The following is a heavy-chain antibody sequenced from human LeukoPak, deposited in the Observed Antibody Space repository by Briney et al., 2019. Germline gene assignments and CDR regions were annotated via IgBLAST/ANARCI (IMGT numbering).Heavy chain of an antibody. V-gene: IGHV3-48*04. CDR1: GFTFSSYT. Sequence: GGSLRLSCAASGFTFSSYTMHWVRQAPGKGLEWVSYITGTSSTIYYADSVKGRFTISRDNAKNSLYLQMNSLRAEDTAVYYCARLFRTSCYDYWGQGTLVTVSS. CDR3: ARLFRTSCYDY. J-gene: IGHJ4*02. D-gene: IGHD2-2*01. CDR2: ITGTSSTI.